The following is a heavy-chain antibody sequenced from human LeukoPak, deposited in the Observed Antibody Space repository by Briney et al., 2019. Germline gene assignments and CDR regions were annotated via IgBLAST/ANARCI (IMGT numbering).Heavy chain of an antibody. CDR2: IYSGGST. CDR1: GFTVSSNF. V-gene: IGHV3-66*01. CDR3: ASRANWGAIDY. Sequence: GGSLRLSCAASGFTVSSNFMSWVRQAPGKGLEWVSIIYSGGSTYYADSVKGRFTISRDDSKNTLFLQMNSLRAEDTAVYYCASRANWGAIDYWGQGTLVTVSS. D-gene: IGHD7-27*01. J-gene: IGHJ4*02.